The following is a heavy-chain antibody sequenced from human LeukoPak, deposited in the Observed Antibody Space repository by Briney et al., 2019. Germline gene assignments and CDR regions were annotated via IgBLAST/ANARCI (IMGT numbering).Heavy chain of an antibody. D-gene: IGHD3-22*01. CDR3: ARGSFDSSGYYVFDY. Sequence: PSETLSLTCSVSGGSISTNYWSWIRQPAGKGLEWIGCIYNTGNTNYSPSLESRVTMSADTSKNQFSLRLSSVTAADTAVYYCARGSFDSSGYYVFDYWGQGSLVTVSS. CDR1: GGSISTNY. V-gene: IGHV4-4*07. CDR2: IYNTGNT. J-gene: IGHJ4*02.